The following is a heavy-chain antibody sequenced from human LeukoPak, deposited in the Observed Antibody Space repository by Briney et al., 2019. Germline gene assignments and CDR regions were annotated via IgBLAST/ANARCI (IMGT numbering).Heavy chain of an antibody. CDR1: GFTVSSYY. D-gene: IGHD5-24*01. CDR2: IYIAGTT. V-gene: IGHV3-66*02. Sequence: GGSLRLSCAASGFTVSSYYMSWVRQAPGKGLEWVAVIYIAGTTYYTDSMRGRFTISRDISENALYLQMNSLRAEDTAVYYCARGDGYNYWGSWGQGTLVTVSS. J-gene: IGHJ5*02. CDR3: ARGDGYNYWGS.